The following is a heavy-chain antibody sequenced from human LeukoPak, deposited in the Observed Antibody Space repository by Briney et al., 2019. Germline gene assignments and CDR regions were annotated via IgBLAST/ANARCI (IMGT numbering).Heavy chain of an antibody. D-gene: IGHD7-27*01. CDR3: ARSPPNWGFDY. V-gene: IGHV4-59*01. CDR2: IYYSGST. J-gene: IGHJ4*02. CDR1: GGSISSYY. Sequence: SETPSLTCTVSGGSISSYYWSWIRQPPGKGLEWIGYIYYSGSTNYNPSLKSRVTISVDTSKNQFSLKLSSVTAADTAVYYCARSPPNWGFDYWGQGILVTVSS.